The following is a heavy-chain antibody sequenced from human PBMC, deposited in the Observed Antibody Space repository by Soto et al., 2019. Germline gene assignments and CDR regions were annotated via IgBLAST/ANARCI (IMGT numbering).Heavy chain of an antibody. Sequence: SETLFLTCAVYGGSFSGYYWSWIRQPPGKGLEWIGEINHSGSTNYNLSLKSRVTISVDTSKNQFSLKLSSVTAADTAVYYCARVGRTYYDFWSGHLAYYFDYWGQGTLVTVSS. CDR2: INHSGST. CDR3: ARVGRTYYDFWSGHLAYYFDY. D-gene: IGHD3-3*01. J-gene: IGHJ4*02. V-gene: IGHV4-34*01. CDR1: GGSFSGYY.